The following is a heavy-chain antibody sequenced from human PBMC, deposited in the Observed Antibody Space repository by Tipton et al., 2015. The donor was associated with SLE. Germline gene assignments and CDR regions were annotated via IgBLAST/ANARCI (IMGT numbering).Heavy chain of an antibody. J-gene: IGHJ4*02. CDR3: AKRSYSSSWYLDY. V-gene: IGHV3-30*02. CDR1: GFTFSSYG. CDR2: IRYDGSNK. D-gene: IGHD6-13*01. Sequence: GSLRLSCAASGFTFSSYGMHWVRQAPGKGLEWVAFIRYDGSNKYYADSVKGRFTISRDNSKNTLYLQMNSLRAEDTAVYYCAKRSYSSSWYLDYWGQGTLVTVSS.